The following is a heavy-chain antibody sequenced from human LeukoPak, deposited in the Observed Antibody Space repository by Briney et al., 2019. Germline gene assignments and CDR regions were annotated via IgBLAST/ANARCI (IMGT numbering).Heavy chain of an antibody. CDR3: ARYNWNTWFDP. CDR2: IRYSGHT. V-gene: IGHV4-61*01. D-gene: IGHD1-1*01. Sequence: SETLSLTCTVSGDSVSNDRYYWTWIRPSPGKGLEWIAYIRYSGHTKCNPSLDTRVTISLDASKNQLSLRLYSVTAADTAMYYCARYNWNTWFDPWGQGALVTVSS. J-gene: IGHJ5*02. CDR1: GDSVSNDRYY.